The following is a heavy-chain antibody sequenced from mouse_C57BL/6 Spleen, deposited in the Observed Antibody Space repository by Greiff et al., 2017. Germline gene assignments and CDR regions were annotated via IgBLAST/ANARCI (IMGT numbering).Heavy chain of an antibody. CDR2: INPGSGGT. Sequence: VQLQQSGAELVRPGTSVKVSCKASGYAFTNYLIEWVKQRPGQGLEWIGVINPGSGGTNYNEKFKGKATLTADKSSSTAYMRLSSLASDDSAVCFCARRGSSSFDYWGQGTTLTVSS. J-gene: IGHJ2*01. CDR3: ARRGSSSFDY. CDR1: GYAFTNYL. D-gene: IGHD1-1*01. V-gene: IGHV1-54*01.